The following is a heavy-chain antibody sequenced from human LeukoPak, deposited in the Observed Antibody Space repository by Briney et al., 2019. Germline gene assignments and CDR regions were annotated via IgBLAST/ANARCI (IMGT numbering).Heavy chain of an antibody. J-gene: IGHJ4*02. CDR2: INTNTGNP. Sequence: ASVKVSCKASGYTFTSYAMNWVRQAPGQGLEWMGWINTNTGNPTYAQGFTGRFVFSLDTSVSTAYLQISNPKAEDIAVYYCARVVRGSSGYRYYFDYWGQGTLVTVSS. D-gene: IGHD3-22*01. CDR1: GYTFTSYA. CDR3: ARVVRGSSGYRYYFDY. V-gene: IGHV7-4-1*02.